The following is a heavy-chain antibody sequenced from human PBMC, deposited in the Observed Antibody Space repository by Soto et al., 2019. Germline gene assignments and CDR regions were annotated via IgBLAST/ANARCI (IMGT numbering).Heavy chain of an antibody. V-gene: IGHV1-2*02. CDR2: INPNSGDT. CDR1: GYTFTGYY. CDR3: ARDQIAAALDY. Sequence: QVQLVQSGAEVKKPGASVKVSCKASGYTFTGYYMHWVRQAPGQGLEWMGWINPNSGDTNYAQKFQGRVTMTRDTSISTAYMELSRLRSDDTPVYYCARDQIAAALDYSGQGTLVTVSS. J-gene: IGHJ4*02. D-gene: IGHD6-13*01.